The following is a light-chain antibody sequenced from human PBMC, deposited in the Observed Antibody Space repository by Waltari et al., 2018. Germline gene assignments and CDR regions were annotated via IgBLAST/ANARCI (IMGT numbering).Light chain of an antibody. V-gene: IGKV1-27*01. CDR2: AAS. CDR3: QKYNSAPRLT. CDR1: QGISNY. Sequence: DIQMTQSPSSLSASVGDRVTITCRASQGISNYLAWYQQKPGKVPKLLIYAASTLQSGVPSRFRCSGSWTDFTLTISSLQPEDVATYYCQKYNSAPRLTFGGGTKVEIK. J-gene: IGKJ4*01.